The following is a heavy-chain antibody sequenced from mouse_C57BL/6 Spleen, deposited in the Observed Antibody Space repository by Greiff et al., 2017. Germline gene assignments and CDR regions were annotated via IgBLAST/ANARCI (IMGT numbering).Heavy chain of an antibody. D-gene: IGHD1-1*01. J-gene: IGHJ2*01. Sequence: VQLQQSGPELVKPGASVKLSCTASGYTFTSYDINWVKQRPGQGLEWIGWIYPRDGSTKYNEKFKGKATLTVDTSSSTAYMELHSLTSEDSAVYFCARPDYYGSSYYFDYWGQGTTLTVSS. CDR2: IYPRDGST. CDR3: ARPDYYGSSYYFDY. V-gene: IGHV1-85*01. CDR1: GYTFTSYD.